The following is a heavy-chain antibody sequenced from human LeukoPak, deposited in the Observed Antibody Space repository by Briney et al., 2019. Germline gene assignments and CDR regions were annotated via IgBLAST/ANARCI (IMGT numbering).Heavy chain of an antibody. Sequence: ASVTVSCKASGYTFTSYGISWVRQAPGQGIEWMGWISAYNGNTNYAQKLQGRVTMTSDTSTSTAYMELRSLRSDDTAVYYCARSSRSEQQLADYWGQGTLVTVSS. D-gene: IGHD6-13*01. CDR3: ARSSRSEQQLADY. CDR1: GYTFTSYG. V-gene: IGHV1-18*01. J-gene: IGHJ4*02. CDR2: ISAYNGNT.